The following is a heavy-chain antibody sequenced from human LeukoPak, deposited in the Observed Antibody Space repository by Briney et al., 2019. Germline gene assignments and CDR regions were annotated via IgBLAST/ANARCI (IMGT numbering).Heavy chain of an antibody. Sequence: GGSLRLSCAASGFTVSSNYMSWVRQAPGKGLEWVSVIYSGGSTYYADSVKGRFTVSRDNSKNTLYLQMNSLRAEDTAVYYCGQYCTNGVCYWRFDYWGQGTLVTVSS. V-gene: IGHV3-53*01. CDR1: GFTVSSNY. J-gene: IGHJ4*02. CDR2: IYSGGST. CDR3: GQYCTNGVCYWRFDY. D-gene: IGHD2-8*01.